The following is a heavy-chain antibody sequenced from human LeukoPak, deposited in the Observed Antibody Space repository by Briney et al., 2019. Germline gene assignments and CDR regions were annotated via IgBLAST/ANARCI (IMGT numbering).Heavy chain of an antibody. CDR3: AKQLGYCSDVSCYFPY. CDR1: GFTFSSSA. D-gene: IGHD2-15*01. Sequence: GGSLRLSCAASGFTFSSSAMSWVRQAPGKGLEWVSAISNNGGYTYYVDSVQGRFTISRDNSKSTLCLQMNSLRAEDTAVYYCAKQLGYCSDVSCYFPYWGQGTLVTVSS. J-gene: IGHJ4*02. CDR2: ISNNGGYT. V-gene: IGHV3-23*01.